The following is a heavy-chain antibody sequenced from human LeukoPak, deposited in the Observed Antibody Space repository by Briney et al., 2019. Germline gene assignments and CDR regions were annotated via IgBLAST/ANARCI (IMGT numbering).Heavy chain of an antibody. CDR2: INHSGST. CDR3: ARRAIVVVIAATPPRGNTRFDP. D-gene: IGHD2-15*01. Sequence: PSETLSLTCAVYGGSFSGYYWSWIRQPPGKGLEWIGEINHSGSTNYNPSLKSRVTISVDTSKNQFSLKLSSVTAADTAVYYCARRAIVVVIAATPPRGNTRFDPWGQGTLVTVSS. J-gene: IGHJ5*02. V-gene: IGHV4-34*01. CDR1: GGSFSGYY.